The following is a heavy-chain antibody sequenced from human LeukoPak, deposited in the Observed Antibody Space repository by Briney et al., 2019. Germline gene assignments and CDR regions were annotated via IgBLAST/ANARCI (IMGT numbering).Heavy chain of an antibody. Sequence: PGRSLRLSRAASGFTFSSYAMSWVRQAPGKGLEWVSAISGSGGSTYYAESVKGRFTISRDNSKNTLYLQMNSLRAEDTALYYCATATITMVRGVIKPKYYYYYCGMDVWGKGTTVTVSS. D-gene: IGHD3-10*01. CDR2: ISGSGGST. CDR3: ATATITMVRGVIKPKYYYYYCGMDV. V-gene: IGHV3-23*01. J-gene: IGHJ6*04. CDR1: GFTFSSYA.